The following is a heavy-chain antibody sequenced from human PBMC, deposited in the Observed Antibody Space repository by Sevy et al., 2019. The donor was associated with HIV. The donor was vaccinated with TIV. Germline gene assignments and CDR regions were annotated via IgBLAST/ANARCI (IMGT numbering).Heavy chain of an antibody. D-gene: IGHD4-17*01. CDR2: IKRKSDGETT. CDR3: STSTVTRSAFDI. CDR1: GFTFSNAW. Sequence: GGSLRLSCAASGFTFSNAWMNWVRQAPGKGLEWVGRIKRKSDGETTDYAAPAKGRFTISRDDSKNTLYLQMNSLKTEDTAVYYCSTSTVTRSAFDIWGQGTMVTVSS. V-gene: IGHV3-15*07. J-gene: IGHJ3*02.